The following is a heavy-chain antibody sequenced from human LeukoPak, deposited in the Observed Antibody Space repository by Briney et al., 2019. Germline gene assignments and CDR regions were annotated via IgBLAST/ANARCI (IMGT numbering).Heavy chain of an antibody. J-gene: IGHJ3*02. V-gene: IGHV3-11*06. Sequence: GGSLRLSCAASGFTFGDYYMSWIRQAPGKGLEWVSYISSSSSYTNYADSVKGRFTISRDNAKNSLYLQMNSLRAEDTAVYYCARVLLWFGELLQDAFDIWGQGTMVTVSS. CDR3: ARVLLWFGELLQDAFDI. CDR1: GFTFGDYY. D-gene: IGHD3-10*01. CDR2: ISSSSSYT.